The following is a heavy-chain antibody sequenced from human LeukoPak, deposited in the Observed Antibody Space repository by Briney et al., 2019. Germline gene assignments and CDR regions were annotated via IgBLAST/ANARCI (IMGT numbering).Heavy chain of an antibody. CDR3: ATATTEIVVVPAATYYYYMDV. CDR1: GYTLTELS. V-gene: IGHV1-24*01. J-gene: IGHJ6*03. D-gene: IGHD2-2*01. CDR2: FDPEDGET. Sequence: GASVKVSCKFSGYTLTELSMRWVRQAPGKGLEWMGGFDPEDGETIYAQKFQGRVTMTEDTSTDTAYMELSSLRSEDTAVYYCATATTEIVVVPAATYYYYMDVWGKGTTVTVSS.